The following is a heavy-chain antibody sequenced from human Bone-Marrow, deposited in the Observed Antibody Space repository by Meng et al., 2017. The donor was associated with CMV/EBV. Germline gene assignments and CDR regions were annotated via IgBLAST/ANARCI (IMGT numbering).Heavy chain of an antibody. Sequence: GESLKISCAASGFTFSNAWMSWVRQAPGKGLEWVGRIKSKTDGGTTDYAAPVKGRFTISRDDSKNTLYLQMNSLRAEDTAVYYCAKDNAERYYYYGKDVWGQGTTVTVSS. CDR2: IKSKTDGGTT. D-gene: IGHD1-1*01. CDR3: AKDNAERYYYYGKDV. CDR1: GFTFSNAW. J-gene: IGHJ6*02. V-gene: IGHV3-15*01.